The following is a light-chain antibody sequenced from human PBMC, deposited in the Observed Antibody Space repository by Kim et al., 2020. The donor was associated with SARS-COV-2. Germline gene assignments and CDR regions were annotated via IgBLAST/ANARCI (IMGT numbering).Light chain of an antibody. CDR1: SNNVGNQG. CDR2: RNN. CDR3: SAWDSSLSAVV. Sequence: QAGLTQPPSVSKGLRQTATLTCTGNSNNVGNQGAAWLQQQQGHPPKLLSYRNNNRPSGISERLSASRSGNTASLTITGLQPEDEADYYCSAWDSSLSAVVFGGGTQLTVL. J-gene: IGLJ2*01. V-gene: IGLV10-54*01.